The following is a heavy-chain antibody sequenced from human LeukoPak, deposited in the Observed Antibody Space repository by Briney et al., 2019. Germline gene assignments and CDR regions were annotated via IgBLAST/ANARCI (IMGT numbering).Heavy chain of an antibody. CDR3: AKDRVTMVRGVRVPSWFDP. CDR2: ISGSGGST. Sequence: GGSLRLSCAASGFTFSSYAMSWVRQAPGKGLEWVSAISGSGGSTYYADSVKGRFTISRDNFKNTLYLQMNSLRAEDTAVYYCAKDRVTMVRGVRVPSWFDPWGQGTLVTVSS. D-gene: IGHD3-10*01. CDR1: GFTFSSYA. J-gene: IGHJ5*02. V-gene: IGHV3-23*01.